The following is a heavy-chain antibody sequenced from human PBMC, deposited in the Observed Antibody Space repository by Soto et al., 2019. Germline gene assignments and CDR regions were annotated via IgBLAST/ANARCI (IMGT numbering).Heavy chain of an antibody. V-gene: IGHV3-23*01. CDR3: ARDQIGYGRFDY. CDR1: GFTFNNYA. Sequence: VGSLRLSCAASGFTFNNYALNWVRQTPGKGLEWVSSINGGGITFYTDSAQGRFTISRDNSKNAVSTEMSSLRAEDTAVYYCARDQIGYGRFDYWGQGAQVTVSS. J-gene: IGHJ4*02. D-gene: IGHD5-18*01. CDR2: INGGGIT.